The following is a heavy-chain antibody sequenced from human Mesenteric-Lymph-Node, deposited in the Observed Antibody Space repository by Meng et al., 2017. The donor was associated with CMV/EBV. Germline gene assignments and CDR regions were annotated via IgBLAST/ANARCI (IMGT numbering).Heavy chain of an antibody. J-gene: IGHJ5*02. Sequence: LRLGEPGHGQVKLSETLSLPCTGPGDPISSFYYWGWIRQPPGRGLEWIGSVHYTGSTYYSPSLKSRVTVSVDTSKNQFSLRLTSVTAADTAVYYCARPFPSWQSPRLDPFGAWGQGTLVTVSS. CDR1: GDPISSFYY. V-gene: IGHV4-39*01. CDR3: ARPFPSWQSPRLDPFGA. D-gene: IGHD6-19*01. CDR2: VHYTGST.